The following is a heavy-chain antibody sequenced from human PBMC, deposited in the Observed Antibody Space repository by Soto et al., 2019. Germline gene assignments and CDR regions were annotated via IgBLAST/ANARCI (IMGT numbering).Heavy chain of an antibody. CDR3: ERVPDSSAYYYYFDY. CDR1: GFTFSSYT. Sequence: GGSLRLSCAASGFTFSSYTMHWVRQAPGKGLEWVSSISSGSSLLYYADSVRGRFTISRDNAKNSLYLQMNSLRADDTYVYYCERVPDSSAYYYYFDYWGQGTLVTVSS. D-gene: IGHD3-22*01. J-gene: IGHJ4*02. CDR2: ISSGSSLL. V-gene: IGHV3-21*01.